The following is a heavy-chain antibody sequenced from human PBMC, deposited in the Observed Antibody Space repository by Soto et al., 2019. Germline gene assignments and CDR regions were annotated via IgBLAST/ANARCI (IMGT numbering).Heavy chain of an antibody. CDR3: AKPSQGGTVTTHHTRPLDY. V-gene: IGHV3-23*01. CDR1: GFTFSSYA. D-gene: IGHD4-17*01. Sequence: EVQLMESGGGLVQPGGSLRLSCAASGFTFSSYAMSWVRQAPGKGLEWVSAISGSGGSTYYADSVKGRFTISRDNSKNTLYLQMNSLRAEDTAVHYCAKPSQGGTVTTHHTRPLDYWGQGTLVTVSS. CDR2: ISGSGGST. J-gene: IGHJ4*02.